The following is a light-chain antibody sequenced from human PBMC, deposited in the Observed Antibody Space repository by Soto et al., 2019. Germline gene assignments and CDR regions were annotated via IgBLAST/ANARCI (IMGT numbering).Light chain of an antibody. Sequence: EIVMTQSPVTLSASPGERATLSCRASQSISNNLAWYQQKPGQAPRLLIYGASTRATGIPARFSGSESGTEFPLPISSQQSEDCAVYYCQQYNNWPRTFGQGTKVDSK. CDR1: QSISNN. CDR3: QQYNNWPRT. J-gene: IGKJ1*01. V-gene: IGKV3-15*01. CDR2: GAS.